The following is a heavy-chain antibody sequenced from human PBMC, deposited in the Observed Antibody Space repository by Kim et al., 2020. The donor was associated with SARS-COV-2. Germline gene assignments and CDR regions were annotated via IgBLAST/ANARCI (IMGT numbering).Heavy chain of an antibody. CDR2: IRASGETT. V-gene: IGHV3-23*01. J-gene: IGHJ4*02. CDR1: GFTFSSYS. CDR3: AKGRVVGATFNYDC. Sequence: GGSLRLSCVASGFTFSSYSLGWVRQAPGKGLEWVSAIRASGETTHYADSVKGRFTISRDNSKNTVYLQMNSLGADDTAVYYCAKGRVVGATFNYDCWGQGTLVTVSS. D-gene: IGHD2-15*01.